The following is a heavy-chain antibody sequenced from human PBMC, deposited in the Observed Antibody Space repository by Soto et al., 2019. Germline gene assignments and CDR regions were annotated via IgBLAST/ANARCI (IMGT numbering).Heavy chain of an antibody. D-gene: IGHD3-10*01. CDR1: GFTFSSYC. J-gene: IGHJ4*02. CDR3: ARKVTNTYYYGSGSYHNNKFDY. CDR2: IKQDGSEK. Sequence: GSLRLSCSASGFTFSSYCMSWVRQAPGKGLEWVANIKQDGSEKYYVDSVKGRFTIARDNAKNSLYLQMNSLRAEDTAVYYCARKVTNTYYYGSGSYHNNKFDYWAREPWSPSPQ. V-gene: IGHV3-7*01.